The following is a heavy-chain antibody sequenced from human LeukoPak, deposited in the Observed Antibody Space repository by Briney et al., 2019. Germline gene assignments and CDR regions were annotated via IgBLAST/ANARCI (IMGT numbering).Heavy chain of an antibody. CDR2: ISAYNGNT. D-gene: IGHD6-13*01. V-gene: IGHV1-18*01. Sequence: ASVKVSCKASGYTFTSYGISWVRQAPGHGLEWMGWISAYNGNTNYAQKLQGRVTMTTDTSTSTAYMELRSLRSDDTAVYYCARARGQQLVYYYYYYMDVWGKGTTVTVSS. CDR1: GYTFTSYG. CDR3: ARARGQQLVYYYYYYMDV. J-gene: IGHJ6*03.